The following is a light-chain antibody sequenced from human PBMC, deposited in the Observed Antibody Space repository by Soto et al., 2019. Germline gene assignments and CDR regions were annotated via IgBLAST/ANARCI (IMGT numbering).Light chain of an antibody. CDR2: WAS. Sequence: DTVMTQSPDSLAVSLGERATINCKSSQTLLFSGNNKNYLAWYQQKPGQPPKLLLYWASTRESGVPDRFIGSGSGTDFTLTINSVQAEDVAVYYYQQYYSDPLFGPGTKVAIK. J-gene: IGKJ3*01. CDR1: QTLLFSGNNKNY. V-gene: IGKV4-1*01. CDR3: QQYYSDPL.